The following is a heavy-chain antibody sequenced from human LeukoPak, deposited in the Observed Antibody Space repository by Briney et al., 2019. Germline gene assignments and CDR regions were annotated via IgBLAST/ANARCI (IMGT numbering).Heavy chain of an antibody. V-gene: IGHV4-59*01. CDR2: IYFSGST. CDR1: GGSISSYY. D-gene: IGHD3-9*01. J-gene: IGHJ4*02. CDR3: ARDGGKGWLWFDY. Sequence: PSETLSLTCTVSGGSISSYYWSWIRQPPGKGLEYIGYIYFSGSTNYNPSLKSRVTISVDTSKSQFSLKLSSVTAADTAVYYCARDGGKGWLWFDYWGQGTLVTVSS.